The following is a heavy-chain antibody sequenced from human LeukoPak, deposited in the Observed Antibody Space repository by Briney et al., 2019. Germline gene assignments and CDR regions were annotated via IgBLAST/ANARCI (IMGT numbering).Heavy chain of an antibody. Sequence: SETLSLTCAVSGGSISSSSYYWGWIRQPPGKGLEWIGTISYSGSTYYNPSLKSRVTISVDTSKNQFSLKLNSVTAADTAVHYCARIDPNGRLPFDYWGQGTLVTVSS. V-gene: IGHV4-39*01. CDR2: ISYSGST. D-gene: IGHD2-8*01. CDR3: ARIDPNGRLPFDY. J-gene: IGHJ4*01. CDR1: GGSISSSSYY.